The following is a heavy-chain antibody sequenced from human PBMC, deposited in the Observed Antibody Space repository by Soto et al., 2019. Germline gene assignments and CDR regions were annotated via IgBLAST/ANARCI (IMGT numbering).Heavy chain of an antibody. Sequence: EVQLLESGGGLVQPGGSLRLSCEASGFSFSNYAVTWVRQAPGKGLEWVSSVTVTGETTYYADSVKGRFTMSRDNSKSTLFLQMNSLRAEDPAVYHCGRNGFSYAACYPYYFYVDVGGKGPTVTFSS. J-gene: IGHJ6*03. CDR2: VTVTGETT. CDR1: GFSFSNYA. D-gene: IGHD3-16*01. V-gene: IGHV3-23*01. CDR3: GRNGFSYAACYPYYFYVDV.